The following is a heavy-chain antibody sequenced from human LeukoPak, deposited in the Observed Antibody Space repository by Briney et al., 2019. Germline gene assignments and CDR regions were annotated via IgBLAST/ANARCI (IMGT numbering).Heavy chain of an antibody. D-gene: IGHD3-16*01. CDR1: GGSFSGYY. CDR2: INHSGST. CDR3: FADRGGDQGDS. V-gene: IGHV4-34*03. J-gene: IGHJ4*02. Sequence: SETLSLTCAVYGGSFSGYYWSWIRQPPGKGLEWIGEINHSGSTNYNPSLKSRVTISVDTSKNQFSLKLTSVTAAATAVYFCFADRGGDQGDSWGQGTLVTVSS.